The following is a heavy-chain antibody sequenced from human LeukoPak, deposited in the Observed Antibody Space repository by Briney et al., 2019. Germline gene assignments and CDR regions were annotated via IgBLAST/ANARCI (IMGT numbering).Heavy chain of an antibody. CDR1: GFTFSSYS. CDR3: APYCSSTSCPV. D-gene: IGHD2-2*01. J-gene: IGHJ3*01. Sequence: GGPLRLSCAASGFTFSSYSMNWVRQAPGKGLEWVSSIGSSSSYIYYADSVKGRFTISRDNAKNSLYLQMNSLRAEDTAVYYCAPYCSSTSCPVWGQGTMVTVSS. CDR2: IGSSSSYI. V-gene: IGHV3-21*01.